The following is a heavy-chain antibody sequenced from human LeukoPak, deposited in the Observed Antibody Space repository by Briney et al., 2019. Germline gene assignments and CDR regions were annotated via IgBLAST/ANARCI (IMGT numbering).Heavy chain of an antibody. V-gene: IGHV1-18*01. J-gene: IGHJ6*02. CDR2: INAYNGNT. CDR1: GYTFSSYG. CDR3: ARPSYYYDTSSYYGPYYGMDV. Sequence: ASVKVSCKASGYTFSSYGVNWVRQAPGQGLEWMGWINAYNGNTNYAQEFQGRVTMTTDTSTSTAHMELRSLRSDDTAVYYCARPSYYYDTSSYYGPYYGMDVWGQGTTVTVSS. D-gene: IGHD3-22*01.